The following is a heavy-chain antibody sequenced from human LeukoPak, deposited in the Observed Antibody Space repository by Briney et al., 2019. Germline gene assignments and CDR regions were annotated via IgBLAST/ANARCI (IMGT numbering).Heavy chain of an antibody. CDR1: DASISSHY. J-gene: IGHJ4*02. Sequence: SATQSLTYTVSDASISSHYCSWGRQPPRKGQERIGFLFDSVNTKYNPSFTSRITISADTSKNQFSMRLRFLTAADTAVYYCAALKRGDIYGYFDFWGQGIKVTVSS. CDR2: LFDSVNT. V-gene: IGHV4-59*11. D-gene: IGHD5-18*01. CDR3: AALKRGDIYGYFDF.